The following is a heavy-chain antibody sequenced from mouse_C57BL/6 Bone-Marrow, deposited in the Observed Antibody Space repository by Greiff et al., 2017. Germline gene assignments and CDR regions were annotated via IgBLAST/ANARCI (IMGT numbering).Heavy chain of an antibody. CDR1: GYTFTSYW. CDR3: ASYGYFDY. V-gene: IGHV1-69*01. CDR2: IDPSDSYT. Sequence: QVQLKQPGAELVMPGASVKLSCKASGYTFTSYWMHWVKQRPGQGLEWIGEIDPSDSYTNYNQKFKGKSTLTVDKSSSTAYMQLSSLKSEDSAVYYCASYGYFDYWGQGTTLTVSS. J-gene: IGHJ2*01. D-gene: IGHD1-1*02.